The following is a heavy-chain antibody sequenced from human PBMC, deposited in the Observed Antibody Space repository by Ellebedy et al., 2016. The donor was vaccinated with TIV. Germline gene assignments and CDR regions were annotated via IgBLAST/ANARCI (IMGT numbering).Heavy chain of an antibody. CDR1: GFTFSSYS. D-gene: IGHD2-2*01. V-gene: IGHV3-21*01. Sequence: GGSLRLXCAASGFTFSSYSMNWVRQAPGKGLEWVSSIDSSSTYMYYADSVRGRFTITRDNAKNSLFLQMNSLRAEDTAVYWCEVPAAPDGRWGQGTLVTVSS. J-gene: IGHJ4*02. CDR3: EVPAAPDGR. CDR2: IDSSSTYM.